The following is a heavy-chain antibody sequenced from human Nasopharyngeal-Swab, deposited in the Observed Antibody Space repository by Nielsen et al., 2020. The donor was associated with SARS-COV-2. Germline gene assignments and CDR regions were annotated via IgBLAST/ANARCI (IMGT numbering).Heavy chain of an antibody. CDR3: ARGPSSGYYLYAFDI. CDR2: IIPIFGTA. J-gene: IGHJ3*02. Sequence: WLRQAPGQGLEWMGGIIPIFGTANYAQKFQGRVTITADESTSTAYMELSSLRSEDTAVYYCARGPSSGYYLYAFDIWGQGTMVTVSS. V-gene: IGHV1-69*01. D-gene: IGHD3-22*01.